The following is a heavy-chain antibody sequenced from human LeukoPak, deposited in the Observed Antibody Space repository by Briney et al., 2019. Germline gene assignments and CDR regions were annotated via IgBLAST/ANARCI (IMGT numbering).Heavy chain of an antibody. J-gene: IGHJ5*02. CDR2: IYYSGST. Sequence: SETLSLTCSVSGGSISSHYWSWIRQPPGKGLEWIGYIYYSGSTSYNPSLKSRVTISVDTSKNQFSLKLSSVTAADTAVYYCARGGYKKWFDPWGQGTLVTVSS. CDR3: ARGGYKKWFDP. V-gene: IGHV4-59*08. CDR1: GGSISSHY. D-gene: IGHD1-14*01.